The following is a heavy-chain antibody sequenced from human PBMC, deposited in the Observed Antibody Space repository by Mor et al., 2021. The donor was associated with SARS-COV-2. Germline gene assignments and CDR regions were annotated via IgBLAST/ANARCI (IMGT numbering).Heavy chain of an antibody. Sequence: VSAISGTGVHTYYADSVKGRFTISRDNSKNTLYLQMNSLRADDPAVYYCAKGRGSYYYSYYYYGMDVWGQGTTVTVSS. CDR3: AKGRGSYYYSYYYYGMDV. D-gene: IGHD3-10*01. V-gene: IGHV3-23*01. J-gene: IGHJ6*02. CDR2: ISGTGVHT.